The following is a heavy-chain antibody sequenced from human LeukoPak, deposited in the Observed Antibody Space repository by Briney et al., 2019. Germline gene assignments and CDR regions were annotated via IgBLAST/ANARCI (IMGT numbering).Heavy chain of an antibody. Sequence: ASVKVSCKASGYTFTGYYMHWVRQAPGQGPEWMGWINPKRGGTKYAQKFQGRVTMTRDTSISTAYMELSSLRSDDTAVYYCARDISDSSGDYWYFDLWGRGTLVTVSS. CDR2: INPKRGGT. J-gene: IGHJ2*01. CDR1: GYTFTGYY. CDR3: ARDISDSSGDYWYFDL. V-gene: IGHV1-2*02. D-gene: IGHD3-22*01.